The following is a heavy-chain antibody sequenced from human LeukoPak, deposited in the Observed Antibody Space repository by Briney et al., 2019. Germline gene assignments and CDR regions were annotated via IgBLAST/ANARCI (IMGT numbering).Heavy chain of an antibody. V-gene: IGHV3-30*03. D-gene: IGHD6-19*01. CDR1: GFTFSNYG. CDR3: HSSAWYPFDY. CDR2: ISYDGSSK. J-gene: IGHJ4*02. Sequence: GGSLRLSCAASGFTFSNYGMHWVRQAPGKGLEWVTVISYDGSSKFYAASVKGRFAVSRHNSKNTLYLQMNSLRPEDTAVYFCHSSAWYPFDYWGQGSLVTVSS.